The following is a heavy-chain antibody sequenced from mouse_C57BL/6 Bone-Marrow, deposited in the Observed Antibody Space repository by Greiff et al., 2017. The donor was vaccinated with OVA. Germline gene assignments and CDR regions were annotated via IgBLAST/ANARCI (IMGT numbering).Heavy chain of an antibody. CDR3: ARPRDYAFAY. Sequence: EVQGVESGGGLVKPGGSLKLSCAASGFTFSDYGMHWVRQAPEKGLEWVAYISSGSGTIYYADTVKGRFTISRDNAKNTLFLQMTSLRSEDAAMDYCARPRDYAFAYWGQGTLVTVSA. J-gene: IGHJ3*01. D-gene: IGHD2-4*01. V-gene: IGHV5-17*01. CDR1: GFTFSDYG. CDR2: ISSGSGTI.